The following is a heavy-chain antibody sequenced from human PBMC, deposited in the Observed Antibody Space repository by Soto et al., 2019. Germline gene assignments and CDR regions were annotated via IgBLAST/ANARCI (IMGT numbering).Heavy chain of an antibody. J-gene: IGHJ4*02. Sequence: EVQLVASGGGLVKPGGPLRLSCAASGFTFSSYSMHWFRQAPGKGLEWLSSSGSTSRFIYYADSVKGRFAISRDNARNSLYLQMSSLRAEDTAVYYCVREGSLYVDSVANSVDFWGQGALVTVSS. V-gene: IGHV3-21*01. CDR1: GFTFSSYS. CDR3: VREGSLYVDSVANSVDF. CDR2: SGSTSRFI. D-gene: IGHD4-17*01.